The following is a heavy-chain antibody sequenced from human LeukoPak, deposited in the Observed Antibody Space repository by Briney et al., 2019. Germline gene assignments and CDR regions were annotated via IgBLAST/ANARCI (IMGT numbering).Heavy chain of an antibody. Sequence: GASVKVSCKASGYTFTSYGISWVRQAPGQGLEWMGWISGYSGNTKYAQKLQGRVTMTTDTSTTTAYMELRSLRSDDTAVYYCARPVVSGNSDYWGQGTLVTVSS. V-gene: IGHV1-18*01. CDR2: ISGYSGNT. CDR3: ARPVVSGNSDY. CDR1: GYTFTSYG. J-gene: IGHJ4*02. D-gene: IGHD5/OR15-5a*01.